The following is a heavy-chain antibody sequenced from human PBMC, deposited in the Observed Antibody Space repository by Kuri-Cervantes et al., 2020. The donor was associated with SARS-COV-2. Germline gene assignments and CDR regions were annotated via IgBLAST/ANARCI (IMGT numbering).Heavy chain of an antibody. J-gene: IGHJ3*02. CDR3: ARVRDSITIFGVVTPDAFDI. V-gene: IGHV1-69*05. D-gene: IGHD3-3*01. CDR1: GYTFSDYY. Sequence: SVKVSCKASGYTFSDYYMHWVRQAPGQGLEWMGGIIPIFGTANYAQKFQGRVTITTDESTSTAYMELSSLRSEDTAVYYCARVRDSITIFGVVTPDAFDIWGQETMVTVSS. CDR2: IIPIFGTA.